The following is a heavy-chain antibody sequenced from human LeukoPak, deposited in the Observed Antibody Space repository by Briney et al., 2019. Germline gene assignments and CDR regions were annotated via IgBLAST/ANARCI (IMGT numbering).Heavy chain of an antibody. V-gene: IGHV4-59*01. CDR2: IYYSGNT. Sequence: SETLSLTCTVSGGSISSYYWSWIRQPPGKGLEWIGYIYYSGNTNHNPSLKSRVTISVDTSKNQFSLKLSSVTAADTAVYYCASAYYYDSSGYLNWGQGTLVTVSS. D-gene: IGHD3-22*01. J-gene: IGHJ4*02. CDR3: ASAYYYDSSGYLN. CDR1: GGSISSYY.